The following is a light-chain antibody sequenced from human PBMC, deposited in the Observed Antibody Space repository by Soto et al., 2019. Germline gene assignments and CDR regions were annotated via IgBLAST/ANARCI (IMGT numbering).Light chain of an antibody. CDR2: EVS. CDR1: SSDVGGYNY. Sequence: QSVLTQPPSASGSPGQSVTISCTGTSSDVGGYNYVSWYQQHPAKAPKLMIYEVSKRPSGVPDRFSGSKSGNTASLTVSGLQAEDEADYYCNSYAGSNNYVVFGGGTQLTVL. CDR3: NSYAGSNNYVV. J-gene: IGLJ2*01. V-gene: IGLV2-8*01.